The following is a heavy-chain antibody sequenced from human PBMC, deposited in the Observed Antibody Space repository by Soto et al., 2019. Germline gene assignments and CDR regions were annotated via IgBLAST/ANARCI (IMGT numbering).Heavy chain of an antibody. D-gene: IGHD3-3*01. V-gene: IGHV1-46*01. Sequence: ASLKVSCKAPGDTFTSYYLNWVRQAPGQGLEWMGVINPHGGSTKYAQKFQGRITMTRDTSRRTVYMELSSLRSDDTAIYYCARSSGGNFGIIIEGSNWFDPWGQGTLVTVSS. CDR3: ARSSGGNFGIIIEGSNWFDP. J-gene: IGHJ5*02. CDR1: GDTFTSYY. CDR2: INPHGGST.